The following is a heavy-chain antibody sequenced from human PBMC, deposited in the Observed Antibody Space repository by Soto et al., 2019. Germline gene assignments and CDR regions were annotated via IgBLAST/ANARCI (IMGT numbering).Heavy chain of an antibody. D-gene: IGHD6-13*01. J-gene: IGHJ4*02. Sequence: QITLKESGPPLVKPTQTLTLTCTFSGFSLSTSGVGVGWIRQPPGKALEWLALIYWDDDKRYSPSLKNRLTITKDTSKNQVVLTMTNMDPVDTATYYCALLPAAGTGSYWGQGTLVTVSS. CDR3: ALLPAAGTGSY. CDR2: IYWDDDK. V-gene: IGHV2-5*02. CDR1: GFSLSTSGVG.